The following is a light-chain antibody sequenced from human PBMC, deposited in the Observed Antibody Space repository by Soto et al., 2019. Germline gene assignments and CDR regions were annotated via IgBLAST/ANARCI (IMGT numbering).Light chain of an antibody. V-gene: IGLV2-11*01. CDR3: CSYAGSYTWV. Sequence: QSALTQPRSVSGSPGQSVTISCTGTSSDVGGYKYVSWYQQHPGKAPKLMIYDVSKRPSGVPDRFSGSKSGKTAYLTISGLQAEDEADYYCCSYAGSYTWVFGGGTKLTGL. J-gene: IGLJ3*02. CDR1: SSDVGGYKY. CDR2: DVS.